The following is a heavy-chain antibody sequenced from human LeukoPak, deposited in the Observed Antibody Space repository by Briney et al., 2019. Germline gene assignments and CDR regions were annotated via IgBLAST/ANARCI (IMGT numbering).Heavy chain of an antibody. CDR2: MNPNSGNT. Sequence: ASVKVSCKASGFTFTNYDINWVRQASGQGLEWMGWMNPNSGNTGYTQKFQGRVAMTRDNSITTAYMELSSLRSEDTAVYCCVKESGAVFGPDYFDSWGQGTLVTVSS. V-gene: IGHV1-8*01. CDR1: GFTFTNYD. J-gene: IGHJ4*02. CDR3: VKESGAVFGPDYFDS. D-gene: IGHD3-3*01.